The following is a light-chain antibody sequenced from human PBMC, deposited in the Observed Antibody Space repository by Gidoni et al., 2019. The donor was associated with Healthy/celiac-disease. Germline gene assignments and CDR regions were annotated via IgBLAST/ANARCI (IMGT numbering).Light chain of an antibody. Sequence: DIQLTKSPSSLSASVGDRVTITCRASQRISSYLNWYQQKPGKAPKLLIYAASSLQSGVPSRFSGSGSGTDFTLTISSLQPEDFATYYCQPSYSTPPTFGQGTKVEIK. CDR1: QRISSY. CDR2: AAS. CDR3: QPSYSTPPT. J-gene: IGKJ1*01. V-gene: IGKV1-39*01.